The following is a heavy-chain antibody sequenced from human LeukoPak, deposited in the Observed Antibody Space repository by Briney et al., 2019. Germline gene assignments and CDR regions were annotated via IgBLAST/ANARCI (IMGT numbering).Heavy chain of an antibody. V-gene: IGHV4-59*08. CDR3: AGWCSRPTCKNSFDA. J-gene: IGHJ3*01. CDR2: IHYGGGT. CDR1: GDSITSHH. D-gene: IGHD2-8*01. Sequence: SETLSLTCTVSGDSITSHHWNWLRQAPGKKMEWIGYIHYGGGTNGNPSLKSRVTMSIDMSKNQVFLNLRSVTAADTAVYYCAGWCSRPTCKNSFDAWGQGTLVTVAS.